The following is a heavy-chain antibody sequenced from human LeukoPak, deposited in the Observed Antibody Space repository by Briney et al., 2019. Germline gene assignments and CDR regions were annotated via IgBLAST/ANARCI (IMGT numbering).Heavy chain of an antibody. D-gene: IGHD2-2*01. Sequence: PGGSLRLSCAASGFTFSSYWMSWFRQAPGKGLEWVGFIRSKAYGGTTEYAASVKGRFTISRDDSKSIAYLQMNSLKTEDTAVYYCTRKRGYLNSYFDYWGQGTLVTVSS. J-gene: IGHJ4*02. CDR2: IRSKAYGGTT. CDR3: TRKRGYLNSYFDY. V-gene: IGHV3-49*03. CDR1: GFTFSSYW.